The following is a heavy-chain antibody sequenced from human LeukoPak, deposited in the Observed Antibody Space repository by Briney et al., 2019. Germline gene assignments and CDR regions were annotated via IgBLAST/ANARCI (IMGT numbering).Heavy chain of an antibody. D-gene: IGHD2-21*01. CDR2: IYHSGST. Sequence: SQTLSLTCAVSSGSISSGGYSWSWIRQPPGKGLEWIGYIYHSGSTYYNPSLKSRVTISVDRSKNQFSLKLSSVTAADTAVYYCARAPHRGRIDYWGQGTLVTVSS. J-gene: IGHJ4*02. CDR1: SGSISSGGYS. CDR3: ARAPHRGRIDY. V-gene: IGHV4-30-2*01.